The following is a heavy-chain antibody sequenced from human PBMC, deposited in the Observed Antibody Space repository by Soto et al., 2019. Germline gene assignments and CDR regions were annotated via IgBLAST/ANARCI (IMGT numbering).Heavy chain of an antibody. V-gene: IGHV4-59*01. CDR2: IYYSGST. D-gene: IGHD3-9*01. J-gene: IGHJ6*02. CDR1: GGSISSYY. Sequence: SETLSLTCTVSGGSISSYYWSWIRQPPGKGLEWIGYIYYSGSTNYNPSLKSRVTISVDTSKNQLSLKLSSVTAADTAVYYCARDAPLDILTGYSTPPYSYSGMEVWGQGTTVTVPS. CDR3: ARDAPLDILTGYSTPPYSYSGMEV.